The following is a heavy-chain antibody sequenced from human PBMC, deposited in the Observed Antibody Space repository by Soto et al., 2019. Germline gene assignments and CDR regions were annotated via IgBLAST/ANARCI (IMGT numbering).Heavy chain of an antibody. CDR1: GDSISTYY. CDR3: ARTYGDYVIDY. V-gene: IGHV4-59*08. CDR2: IYYSGTT. Sequence: TLSLTCSVSGDSISTYYWSWIRQPPGKGLEWIGYIYYSGTTNYSPSLKSRVTFSVDTSKNQFSLKLSSVTAADTAVYYCARTYGDYVIDYWGQGTPVTVSS. D-gene: IGHD4-17*01. J-gene: IGHJ4*02.